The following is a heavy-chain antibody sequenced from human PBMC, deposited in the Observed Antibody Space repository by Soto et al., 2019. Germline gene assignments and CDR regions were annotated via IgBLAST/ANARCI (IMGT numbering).Heavy chain of an antibody. CDR2: MNPNSGNT. D-gene: IGHD2-15*01. CDR1: GYTFTSYD. J-gene: IGHJ5*02. CDR3: ARAGEGYCSGGSCPGWFDP. Sequence: QVQLVQSGAEVKKPGASVKVSCKASGYTFTSYDINWVRQATGQGLEWMGWMNPNSGNTGYAQKFQGRVTMTRNTSISTAYMELSSLRSEDTAVYYCARAGEGYCSGGSCPGWFDPWGQGTLVTVSS. V-gene: IGHV1-8*01.